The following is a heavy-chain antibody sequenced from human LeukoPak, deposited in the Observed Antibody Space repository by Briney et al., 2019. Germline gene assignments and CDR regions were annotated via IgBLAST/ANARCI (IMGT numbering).Heavy chain of an antibody. D-gene: IGHD4/OR15-4a*01. J-gene: IGHJ6*02. CDR1: GFTFSSYG. V-gene: IGHV3-30*18. Sequence: GGSLRLSCAASGFTFSSYGIHWVRQAPGKGLEWVAVVSYDGGNKYYADSVKGRFTISRDNSQNTVYLQMNSLRAEDAAVYYCAKRAGQYGMDVWGQGTTVTVSS. CDR3: AKRAGQYGMDV. CDR2: VSYDGGNK.